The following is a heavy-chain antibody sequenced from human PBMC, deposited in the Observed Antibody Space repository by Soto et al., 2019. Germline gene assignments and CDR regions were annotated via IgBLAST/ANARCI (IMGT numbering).Heavy chain of an antibody. D-gene: IGHD6-6*01. J-gene: IGHJ5*02. CDR1: GGSISSGGYY. CDR2: IYYSGST. Sequence: PSETLSLTCTVSGGSISSGGYYWSWIRQHPGKGLEWIGYIYYSGSTYYNPSLKSRVTISVDTSKNQFSLKLSSVTAADTAVYYCARETSIAARPRGWFDPWGQGTLVTVSS. CDR3: ARETSIAARPRGWFDP. V-gene: IGHV4-31*03.